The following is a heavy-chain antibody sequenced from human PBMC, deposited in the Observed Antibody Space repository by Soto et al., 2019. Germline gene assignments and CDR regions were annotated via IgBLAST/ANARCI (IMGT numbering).Heavy chain of an antibody. CDR2: IYPGDSDT. CDR1: GYSFTSYW. CDR3: ARPLDHYYDSSGYRPYAFDI. V-gene: IGHV5-51*01. Sequence: GESLKISCKGSGYSFTSYWIGWVRQMPGKGLEWMGIIYPGDSDTRYSPSFQGQVTISADKSISTAYLQWSSLKASDTAMYYCARPLDHYYDSSGYRPYAFDIWGQGTMVTVSS. J-gene: IGHJ3*02. D-gene: IGHD3-22*01.